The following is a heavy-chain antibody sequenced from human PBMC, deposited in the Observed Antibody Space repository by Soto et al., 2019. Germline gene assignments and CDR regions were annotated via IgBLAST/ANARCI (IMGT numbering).Heavy chain of an antibody. CDR2: INPSGGST. J-gene: IGHJ5*02. V-gene: IGHV1-46*01. CDR3: GVSYGDYPNWFDP. D-gene: IGHD4-17*01. CDR1: GYTFSGYY. Sequence: ASVKVSCKAFGYTFSGYYMHWVRQAPGQGLEWVGIINPSGGSTSHAQKFQGRVTLTRDTSTSTVYMDLSSLRSEDTAVYYCGVSYGDYPNWFDPWGQGTLVTVSS.